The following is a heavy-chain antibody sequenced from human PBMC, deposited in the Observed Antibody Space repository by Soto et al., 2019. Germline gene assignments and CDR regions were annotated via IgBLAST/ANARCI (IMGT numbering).Heavy chain of an antibody. CDR2: IYYSGST. CDR3: ARRERAAGTDWWFDP. Sequence: QLQLQESGPGLVKPSETLSLTCTVSGGSISSSSFHWGWIRQPPGKGLEWIGSIYYSGSTYYSPSLKSRVTISVDPSTDQFSLKLSSVTAAATAVYYCARRERAAGTDWWFDPWGQGTLVAVSS. J-gene: IGHJ5*02. V-gene: IGHV4-39*01. CDR1: GGSISSSSFH. D-gene: IGHD6-13*01.